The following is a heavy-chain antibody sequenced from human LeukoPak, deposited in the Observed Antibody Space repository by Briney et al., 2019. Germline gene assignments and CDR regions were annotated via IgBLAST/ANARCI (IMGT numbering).Heavy chain of an antibody. CDR1: GFTFSSFW. D-gene: IGHD6-19*01. CDR2: INSDGSST. J-gene: IGHJ4*02. Sequence: PGGSLRLSCAASGFTFSSFWMHWVRQAPGKGLVWVSRINSDGSSTNYADSVKGRFTISRDNSKNTLYLQMNSLRAEDTAVYYCARDSGPKYSSGWYSDYWGQGTLVTVSS. CDR3: ARDSGPKYSSGWYSDY. V-gene: IGHV3-74*01.